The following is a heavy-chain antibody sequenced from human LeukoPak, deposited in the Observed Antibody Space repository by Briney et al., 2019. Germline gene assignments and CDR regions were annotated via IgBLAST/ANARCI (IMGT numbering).Heavy chain of an antibody. CDR1: GFTVSSNY. CDR3: ARGVFGSSDAFDI. J-gene: IGHJ3*02. V-gene: IGHV3-66*01. Sequence: QPGGSLRLSCAASGFTVSSNYMSWVRQAPGKGLEWVSVIYSGGSTYYADSVKGRFTISRDNSKNTLYLQMNSLRAEDTAVYYCARGVFGSSDAFDIWGQGTMVTVSS. D-gene: IGHD6-13*01. CDR2: IYSGGST.